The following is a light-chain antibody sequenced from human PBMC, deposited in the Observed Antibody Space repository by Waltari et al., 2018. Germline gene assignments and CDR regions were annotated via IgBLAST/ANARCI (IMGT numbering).Light chain of an antibody. Sequence: IQMIQSPSSLSASVGDRVTITCRASQDINKDLAWYQQKPGKVPKVLIYAASTLYFGVPSLFSGSGSGTYFALTISSLQPEDFATYYCQKYNSVSRPFGGGTRVEIK. CDR3: QKYNSVSRP. V-gene: IGKV1-27*01. CDR1: QDINKD. J-gene: IGKJ4*01. CDR2: AAS.